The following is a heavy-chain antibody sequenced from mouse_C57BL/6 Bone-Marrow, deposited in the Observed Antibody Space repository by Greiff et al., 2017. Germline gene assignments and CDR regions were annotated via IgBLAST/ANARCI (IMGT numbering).Heavy chain of an antibody. Sequence: QVQLQQPGAELVRPGSSVKLSCKASGYTFTSYWMNWVKQRPGQGLEWIGNIYPADSDTHYNEKFKGKATLTADKSSSTAYMQLSSLTSEDSSVYYCARVFDYYDRGFAVWGTGTMVTVSA. CDR2: IYPADSDT. CDR3: ARVFDYYDRGFAV. CDR1: GYTFTSYW. V-gene: IGHV1-61*01. J-gene: IGHJ3*01. D-gene: IGHD1-1*01.